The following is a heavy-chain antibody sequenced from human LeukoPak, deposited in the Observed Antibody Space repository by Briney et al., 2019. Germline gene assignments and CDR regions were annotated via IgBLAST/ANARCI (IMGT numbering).Heavy chain of an antibody. V-gene: IGHV1-2*02. CDR3: ARGRAWGVGAFVELLYHYYYYMDV. CDR1: GHTFIGYN. Sequence: GASVKVSCKASGHTFIGYNMHWVRQAPGQGLEWMGWINPNSGGTNYAQKFQGRVTMTRDTSISTAYMELSRLRSDDTAVYYCARGRAWGVGAFVELLYHYYYYMDVWGKGTTVTVSS. J-gene: IGHJ6*03. D-gene: IGHD3-10*01. CDR2: INPNSGGT.